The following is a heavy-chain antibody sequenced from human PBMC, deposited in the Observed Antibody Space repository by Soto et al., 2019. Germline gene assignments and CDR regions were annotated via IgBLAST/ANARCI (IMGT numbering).Heavy chain of an antibody. V-gene: IGHV5-51*01. CDR3: ARPHFPQPYDFWSGRDAFDI. J-gene: IGHJ3*02. CDR1: GYSFTSYW. Sequence: GESLKISCKGSGYSFTSYWIGWVRQMPGKGLEWMGIIYPGDSDTRYSPSFQGQVTISADKSISTAYLQWSSLKASDTAMYYCARPHFPQPYDFWSGRDAFDIWGQGTMVTVSS. D-gene: IGHD3-3*01. CDR2: IYPGDSDT.